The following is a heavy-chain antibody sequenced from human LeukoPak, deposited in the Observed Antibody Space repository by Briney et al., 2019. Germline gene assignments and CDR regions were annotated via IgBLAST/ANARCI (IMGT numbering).Heavy chain of an antibody. V-gene: IGHV3-30*18. J-gene: IGHJ4*02. Sequence: GGSLRLSCAASGFTFGSYGMHWVRQAPGKGLEWVAVISYDGSNKYYADSGKGRFTISRDNSKNMLYLQTNSLRAEDTAVYYCAKAKTGGHSSSLDYWGQGTLVTVSS. CDR3: AKAKTGGHSSSLDY. D-gene: IGHD6-6*01. CDR2: ISYDGSNK. CDR1: GFTFGSYG.